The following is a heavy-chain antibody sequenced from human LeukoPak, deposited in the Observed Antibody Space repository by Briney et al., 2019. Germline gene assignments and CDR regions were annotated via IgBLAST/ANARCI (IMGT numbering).Heavy chain of an antibody. V-gene: IGHV3-74*01. CDR3: ARGVSGNWFDP. D-gene: IGHD3-10*01. CDR1: GFTFSSYA. Sequence: GGSLRLSCAASGFTFSSYAMHWVRQAAGKGLVWVSRINPDGSSTRYADSVKGRFTISRDNAKTTLYLQMNSLRAEDTAVYYCARGVSGNWFDPWGQGTLVTVSS. CDR2: INPDGSST. J-gene: IGHJ5*02.